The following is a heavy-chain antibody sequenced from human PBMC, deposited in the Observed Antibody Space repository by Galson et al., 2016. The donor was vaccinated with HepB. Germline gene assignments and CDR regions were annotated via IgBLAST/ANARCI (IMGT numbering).Heavy chain of an antibody. V-gene: IGHV1-2*04. D-gene: IGHD2-15*01. J-gene: IGHJ4*02. CDR3: ARAPGYCTGGYCYSRSFYDF. Sequence: SVKVSCKASGYTFAGYYMHWVRQAPGQGLEWMGWINPNSGGTNYAKKFQGWVTMTRDTSISPAYMELSRLKSDDTAVYYCARAPGYCTGGYCYSRSFYDFWGQGTLVTVSS. CDR2: INPNSGGT. CDR1: GYTFAGYY.